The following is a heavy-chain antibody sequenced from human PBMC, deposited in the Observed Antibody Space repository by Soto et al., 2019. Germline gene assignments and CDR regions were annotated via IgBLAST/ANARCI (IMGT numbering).Heavy chain of an antibody. CDR1: GFTFRSYG. CDR2: ISFDGLHK. Sequence: VQLVESGRGVAQPGGSLRLSCAASGFTFRSYGMHWVRQPPGKGLEWVAAISFDGLHKYYADSVEGRFSMSQDNSNNMLFVQMSNMPRDDTAIYDCARGVDFPTDWYSVGEDWGQGTLITVSS. CDR3: ARGVDFPTDWYSVGED. J-gene: IGHJ4*02. V-gene: IGHV3-30*03. D-gene: IGHD2-21*02.